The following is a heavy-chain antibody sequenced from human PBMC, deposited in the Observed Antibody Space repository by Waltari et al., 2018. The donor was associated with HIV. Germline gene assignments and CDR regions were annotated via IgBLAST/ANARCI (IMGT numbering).Heavy chain of an antibody. D-gene: IGHD2-15*01. Sequence: QLQLQESGPGLAKPSETLSLTCTVSGGSISSSSYYWGWIRQPPGKGLEWIGSIYYSGSTYYNPSIKSRVTISVDTSKNQFSLKLSSVTAADTAVYYCARERYCSGGSCPFDYWGQGTLVTVSS. CDR2: IYYSGST. CDR1: GGSISSSSYY. CDR3: ARERYCSGGSCPFDY. J-gene: IGHJ4*02. V-gene: IGHV4-39*07.